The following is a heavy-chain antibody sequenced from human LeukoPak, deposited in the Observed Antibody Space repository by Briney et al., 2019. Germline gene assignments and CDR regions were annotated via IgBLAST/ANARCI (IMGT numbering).Heavy chain of an antibody. J-gene: IGHJ4*02. CDR3: ASYSTPRGDIDY. CDR1: GFTLSSYW. V-gene: IGHV3-7*02. Sequence: PGGSLRLSCAASGFTLSSYWTSWVRQAPGKGLEWVASIKQDGSEIYYVDSVKGRFTISRDNAKNSLDLQMNSLRAEDTAVYYFASYSTPRGDIDYWGQGTLVTVSS. CDR2: IKQDGSEI. D-gene: IGHD3-10*01.